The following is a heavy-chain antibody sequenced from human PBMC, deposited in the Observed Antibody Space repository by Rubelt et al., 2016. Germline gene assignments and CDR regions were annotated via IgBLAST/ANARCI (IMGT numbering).Heavy chain of an antibody. J-gene: IGHJ4*02. CDR3: ARGGSGTSSAFDY. CDR1: GYTFTNFG. V-gene: IGHV1-18*01. CDR2: MNAANGNT. Sequence: QLVQSGAEVKTPGASMKVSCKTSGYTFTNFGISFVRQAPGQGLEWMGWMNAANGNTRFSQNFQGRVTITRDTAASTAYMELSSLRSEDTAVYYCARGGSGTSSAFDYWGQGTLVTVSS. D-gene: IGHD1-26*01.